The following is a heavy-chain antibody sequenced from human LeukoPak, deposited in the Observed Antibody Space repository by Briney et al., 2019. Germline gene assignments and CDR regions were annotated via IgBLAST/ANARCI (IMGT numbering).Heavy chain of an antibody. CDR2: ISDGSYST. V-gene: IGHV3-23*01. Sequence: PGGSLRLSCAASGFTFHTFAMSWVRQAPGKGLEWASAISDGSYSTYYAESVKGQFTISRDNSKNTLYLQMNSLRAEDTAVYYCAGLRFSALFDPWGQGTLVTVSS. J-gene: IGHJ5*02. CDR3: AGLRFSALFDP. D-gene: IGHD3-10*01. CDR1: GFTFHTFA.